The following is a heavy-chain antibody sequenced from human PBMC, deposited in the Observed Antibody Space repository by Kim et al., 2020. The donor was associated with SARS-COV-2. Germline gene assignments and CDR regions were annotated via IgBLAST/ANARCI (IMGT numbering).Heavy chain of an antibody. CDR1: GFTFSSYW. CDR2: INTNGRRT. D-gene: IGHD3-10*01. J-gene: IGHJ6*02. CDR3: ARGFGPFGYYYVMDV. V-gene: IGHV3-74*01. Sequence: GVSLRLSCAASGFTFSSYWMHWVRQAPGKGLLWVSGINTNGRRTTYADSVKGRFTISRDNARNTLYRQMNSLRAEDTAVYYCARGFGPFGYYYVMDVWGQGTTFTVSS.